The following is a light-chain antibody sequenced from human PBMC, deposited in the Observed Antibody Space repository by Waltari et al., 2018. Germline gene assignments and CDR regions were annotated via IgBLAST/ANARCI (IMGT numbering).Light chain of an antibody. Sequence: QSALTQPASVSGSPGQSITISCSGTKRDIGTYDLVSWYQHHPGKAPKVIIYQDNKRPCVVCIRASGSKSGNTASLTVSGLQAEYEADYYCCAYAGSYTYGFGGGTKVTV. J-gene: IGLJ1*01. CDR3: CAYAGSYTYG. CDR1: KRDIGTYDL. V-gene: IGLV2-23*01. CDR2: QDN.